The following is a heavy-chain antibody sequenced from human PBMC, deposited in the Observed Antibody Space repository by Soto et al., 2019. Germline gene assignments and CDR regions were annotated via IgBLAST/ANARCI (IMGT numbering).Heavy chain of an antibody. J-gene: IGHJ4*02. CDR1: GGTFSSYA. CDR2: IIPIFGTA. V-gene: IGHV1-69*13. D-gene: IGHD1-26*01. CDR3: ARDGGDSGSFLPWYFDY. Sequence: SVKVSCKASGGTFSSYAISWVRQAPGQGLEWMGGIIPIFGTANYAQKFQGRVTITADESTSTAYMEPRSLRSDDTAVYYCARDGGDSGSFLPWYFDYWGQGTLVTVSS.